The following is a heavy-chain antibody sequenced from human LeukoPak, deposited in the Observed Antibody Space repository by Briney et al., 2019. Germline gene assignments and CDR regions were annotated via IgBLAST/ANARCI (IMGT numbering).Heavy chain of an antibody. J-gene: IGHJ5*02. CDR3: ARDPSGWARTWFDP. Sequence: KPSETLSLTCAVYGGSFSGDYWSWIRQPPGKGLEWIGEVNHSGSTNYNPSLKSRVTISVDKSQPQFSLKLSSVTAADTAVYYCARDPSGWARTWFDPWGQGTLVTVSS. CDR2: VNHSGST. V-gene: IGHV4-34*01. D-gene: IGHD6-19*01. CDR1: GGSFSGDY.